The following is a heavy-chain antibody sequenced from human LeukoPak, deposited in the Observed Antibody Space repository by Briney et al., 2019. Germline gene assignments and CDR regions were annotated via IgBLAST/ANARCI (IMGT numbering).Heavy chain of an antibody. J-gene: IGHJ6*02. D-gene: IGHD2-2*01. CDR3: ARDHPLGYCSSTSCYRHYYGMDV. CDR2: INHSGST. V-gene: IGHV4-34*01. CDR1: GGSFSGYY. Sequence: PSETLSLTCAVYGGSFSGYYWSWIRQPPGKGLEWIGEINHSGSTNYNPSLKSRVTISVDTSKNQFSLKLSSVTAADTAVYYCARDHPLGYCSSTSCYRHYYGMDVWGQGTTVTVSS.